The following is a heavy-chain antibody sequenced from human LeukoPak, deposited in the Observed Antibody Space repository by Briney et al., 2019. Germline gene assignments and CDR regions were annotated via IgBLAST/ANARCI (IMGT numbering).Heavy chain of an antibody. CDR2: ISSSSSYI. V-gene: IGHV3-21*01. D-gene: IGHD3-22*01. Sequence: PGGSLRLSCAASGFTFSSYSMNWVRQAPGKGLEWVSSISSSSSYIYYPDSVKGRFTISRDNAKNSLYLQMNSLRAEDTAVYYCARNRGTDYYDSSGYPLDCWGQGTLVTVSS. CDR1: GFTFSSYS. CDR3: ARNRGTDYYDSSGYPLDC. J-gene: IGHJ4*02.